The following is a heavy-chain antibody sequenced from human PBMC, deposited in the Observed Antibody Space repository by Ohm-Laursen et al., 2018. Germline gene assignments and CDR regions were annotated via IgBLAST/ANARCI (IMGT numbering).Heavy chain of an antibody. Sequence: TLSLTCAVSGSSISSPYYWGWIRQPPGKGLEWLGDIYYSGSANYNPSLTIPLTISVNTSKNQFSLKLPSVTAADTAVYYCARRGDGYNYWYFDLWGRGTLVTVPS. CDR1: GSSISSPYY. D-gene: IGHD5-24*01. CDR3: ARRGDGYNYWYFDL. J-gene: IGHJ2*01. V-gene: IGHV4-38-2*01. CDR2: IYYSGSA.